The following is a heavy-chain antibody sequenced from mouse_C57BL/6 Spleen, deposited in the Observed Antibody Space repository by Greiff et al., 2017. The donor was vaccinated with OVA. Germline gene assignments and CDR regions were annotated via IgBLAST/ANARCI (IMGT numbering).Heavy chain of an antibody. D-gene: IGHD2-3*01. CDR2: ILPGSGST. Sequence: VQRVESGAELMKPGASVKLSCKATGYTFTGYWIEWVKQRPGHGLEWIGEILPGSGSTNYNEKFKGKATFTADTSSNTAYMQLSSLTTEDSAIYYCAREGAYDGYYRYAMDYWGQGTSVTVSS. CDR3: AREGAYDGYYRYAMDY. V-gene: IGHV1-9*01. J-gene: IGHJ4*01. CDR1: GYTFTGYW.